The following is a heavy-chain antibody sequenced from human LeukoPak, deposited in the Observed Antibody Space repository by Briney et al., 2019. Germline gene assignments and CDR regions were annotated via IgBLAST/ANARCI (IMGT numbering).Heavy chain of an antibody. CDR3: ARGASYVTSQWFDP. CDR2: ISSSSSTI. J-gene: IGHJ5*02. V-gene: IGHV3-48*01. CDR1: GFTFTTYS. Sequence: TGGSLRLSCAASGFTFTTYSMNWVRQAPGKGLEWVSYISSSSSTIYYADSVKGRFTISRDNAKNSLYLQMNSLRAEDTAVYYCARGASYVTSQWFDPWGQGTQVTVSS. D-gene: IGHD2-21*02.